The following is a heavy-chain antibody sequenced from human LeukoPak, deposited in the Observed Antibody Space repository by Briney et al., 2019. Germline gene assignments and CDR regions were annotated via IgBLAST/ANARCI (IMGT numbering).Heavy chain of an antibody. CDR2: IYTIGST. Sequence: PSETLPLTRTVSGGSFSSYFWSWIRQPPGKGLELIGRIYTIGSTNYNPPLKSQVTMSVDTSKNQFSLKLSSVTAADTAVYYCASYSLSSWGSYRETDYWGQGTLVTVSS. CDR3: ASYSLSSWGSYRETDY. V-gene: IGHV4-4*07. CDR1: GGSFSSYF. J-gene: IGHJ4*02. D-gene: IGHD3-16*01.